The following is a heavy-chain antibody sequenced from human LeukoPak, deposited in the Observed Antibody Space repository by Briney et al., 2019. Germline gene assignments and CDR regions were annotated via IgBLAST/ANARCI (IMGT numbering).Heavy chain of an antibody. V-gene: IGHV3-30*18. CDR1: GFTFSSYG. J-gene: IGHJ3*02. CDR3: AKEVGCSSTSCYTKSNAFDI. CDR2: ISYDGSNK. Sequence: GRSLRLSCAASGFTFSSYGMPWVRQAPGKGLEWVAVISYDGSNKYYADSVKGRFTISRDNSKNTLYLQMNSLRAEDTAVYYCAKEVGCSSTSCYTKSNAFDIWGQGTMVTVSS. D-gene: IGHD2-2*02.